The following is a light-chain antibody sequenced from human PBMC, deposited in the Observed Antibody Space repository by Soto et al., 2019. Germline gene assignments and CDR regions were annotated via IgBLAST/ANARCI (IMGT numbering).Light chain of an antibody. J-gene: IGLJ2*01. CDR3: AAWDDSLSAVV. CDR1: SSNIGSNY. Sequence: QSVLTQPPSASGTPGPRVTISCSGSSSNIGSNYVYWYQQLPGTAPKLHIYRNNQRPSGVPDRFSGSKSGTSASLAISGLRSEDEADYYCAAWDDSLSAVVFGGGTKLTVL. CDR2: RNN. V-gene: IGLV1-47*01.